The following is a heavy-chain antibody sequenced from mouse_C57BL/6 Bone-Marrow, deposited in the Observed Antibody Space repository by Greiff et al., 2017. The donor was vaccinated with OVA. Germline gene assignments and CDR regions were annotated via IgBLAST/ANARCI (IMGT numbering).Heavy chain of an antibody. CDR3: ARLTTVVAFYWYFDV. CDR1: GYTFTDYY. V-gene: IGHV1-19*01. D-gene: IGHD1-1*01. Sequence: VQLQQSGPVLVKPGASVKMSCKASGYTFTDYYMNWVKQSHGKSLEWIGVINPYNGGTSYNQKFKGKATLTVDKSSSTAYMELNSLTSEDSAVYYWARLTTVVAFYWYFDVWGTGTTVTVSS. J-gene: IGHJ1*03. CDR2: INPYNGGT.